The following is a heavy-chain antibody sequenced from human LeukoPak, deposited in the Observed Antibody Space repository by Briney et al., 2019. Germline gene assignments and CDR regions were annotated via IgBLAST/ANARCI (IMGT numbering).Heavy chain of an antibody. V-gene: IGHV3-74*01. D-gene: IGHD6-13*01. CDR2: INTDGSGT. CDR3: ATPGIRDQYDFDL. CDR1: GFTFSSYW. J-gene: IGHJ4*02. Sequence: GGSLRLSCVVSGFTFSSYWMHWVRQAPGKGLVWVSRINTDGSGTNYADSVKGRFTISRDNVKNTVYLQMNSLRAEDTAVYYCATPGIRDQYDFDLWGQGTLVTVSS.